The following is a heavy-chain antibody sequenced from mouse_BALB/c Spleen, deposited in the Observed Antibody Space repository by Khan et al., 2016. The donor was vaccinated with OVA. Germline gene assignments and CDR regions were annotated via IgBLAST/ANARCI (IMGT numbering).Heavy chain of an antibody. Sequence: VELVESGPGLVAPSQSLSITCTVSGFSLTSYGVHWVRQPPGKGLEWLGVIWAGGSTNYNSALMSRLSINKENSKSQVFLKMNRLQTDDTAMYYCARLEDIWGQGTTLTVSS. J-gene: IGHJ2*01. CDR1: GFSLTSYG. V-gene: IGHV2-9*02. CDR2: IWAGGST. D-gene: IGHD1-3*01. CDR3: ARLEDI.